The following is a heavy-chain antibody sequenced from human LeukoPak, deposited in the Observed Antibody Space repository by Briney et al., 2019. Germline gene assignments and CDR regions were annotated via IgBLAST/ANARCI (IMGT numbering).Heavy chain of an antibody. CDR2: ISPRGDIT. V-gene: IGHV3-23*01. Sequence: GGSLRLSCAASGFSFRSHGMNWVRQAPGKGLEWVSGISPRGDITYYKDSVRGRFTISRDNFKNTVSLQLNSLRAEDTAMYYCARIPGSGTYAPRDAFDIWGQGTMVTVSS. D-gene: IGHD3-10*01. J-gene: IGHJ3*02. CDR1: GFSFRSHG. CDR3: ARIPGSGTYAPRDAFDI.